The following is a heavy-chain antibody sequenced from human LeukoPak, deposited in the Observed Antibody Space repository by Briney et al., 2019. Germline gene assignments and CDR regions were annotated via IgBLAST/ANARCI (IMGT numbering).Heavy chain of an antibody. CDR1: GGSISSYY. Sequence: PSETLSLTCTVSGGSISSYYWSWIRQPPGKGLEWIGYIYYSGSTNYNPSLKSRVTISVDTSKNQFSLKLSTVTAADTAVYYCARLSYGDNGWFDPWGQGTLVTVSS. CDR2: IYYSGST. CDR3: ARLSYGDNGWFDP. V-gene: IGHV4-59*12. J-gene: IGHJ5*02. D-gene: IGHD4-17*01.